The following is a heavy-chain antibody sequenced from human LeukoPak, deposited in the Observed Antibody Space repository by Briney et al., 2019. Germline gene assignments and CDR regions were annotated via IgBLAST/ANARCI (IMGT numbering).Heavy chain of an antibody. CDR1: GFTFSSYS. D-gene: IGHD6-13*01. J-gene: IGHJ4*02. Sequence: PGGSLRLSCAASGFTFSSYSMNWVRQAPGKGLEWVAVISYDGSNKYYADSVKGRFTISRDNSKNTLYLQMNSLRAEDTAVYYCAKEPRIAAAGAMDYWGQGTLVTVSS. CDR2: ISYDGSNK. CDR3: AKEPRIAAAGAMDY. V-gene: IGHV3-30*18.